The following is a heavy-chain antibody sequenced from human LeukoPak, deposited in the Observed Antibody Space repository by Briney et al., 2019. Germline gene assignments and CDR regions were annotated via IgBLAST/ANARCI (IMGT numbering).Heavy chain of an antibody. V-gene: IGHV1-18*01. CDR1: GYTFTSYG. J-gene: IGHJ4*02. CDR3: ARDHTGYCSSTSCYAPFDY. Sequence: ASVKVSCKASGYTFTSYGISWVRQAPGQGLEWMGWISAYNGNTNYAQKLQGRVTMTTDTSTSTAYMELRSLRSDDTAVYYCARDHTGYCSSTSCYAPFDYWGQGTQVTVSS. CDR2: ISAYNGNT. D-gene: IGHD2-2*01.